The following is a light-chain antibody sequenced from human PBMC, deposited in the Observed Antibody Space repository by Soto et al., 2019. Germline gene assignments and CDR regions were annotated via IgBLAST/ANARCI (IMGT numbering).Light chain of an antibody. Sequence: DILMTQSPSSLSPSVGDRVTITCQASQDISKYLNWYQQKPGKAPRLLIYHSSNFETGVPSRFSGRASGTHFTFTISRLQPEDIATYFCQQYDSFPRTFGKGTKLDLK. CDR1: QDISKY. J-gene: IGKJ2*01. CDR2: HSS. V-gene: IGKV1-33*01. CDR3: QQYDSFPRT.